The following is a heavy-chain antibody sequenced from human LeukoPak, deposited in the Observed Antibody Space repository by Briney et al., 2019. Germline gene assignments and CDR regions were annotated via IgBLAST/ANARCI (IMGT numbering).Heavy chain of an antibody. Sequence: GGSLRLSCAASGFTFSSYSMNWVRQAPGKGLEWVSSISSSSSYIYYADSVKGRFTISRDNAKNSLYLQMNSLRAGDTAVYYCARDTNPYSRATAFDYWGQGTLVTVSS. V-gene: IGHV3-21*01. CDR2: ISSSSSYI. CDR3: ARDTNPYSRATAFDY. CDR1: GFTFSSYS. J-gene: IGHJ4*02. D-gene: IGHD6-13*01.